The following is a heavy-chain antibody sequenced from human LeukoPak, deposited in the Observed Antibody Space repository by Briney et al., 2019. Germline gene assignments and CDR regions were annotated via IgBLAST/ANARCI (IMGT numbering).Heavy chain of an antibody. D-gene: IGHD3-22*01. CDR2: ISGSGGST. CDR1: GFTFSSYE. CDR3: ARDLGQYYDTSDNWFDP. J-gene: IGHJ5*02. Sequence: GGSLRLSCAASGFTFSSYEMNWVRQAPGKGLEWVSGISGSGGSTYYADSMKGRFTISRDNSKNTLFLQMNSLRAEDTAVYYCARDLGQYYDTSDNWFDPWGQGTLVTVSS. V-gene: IGHV3-23*01.